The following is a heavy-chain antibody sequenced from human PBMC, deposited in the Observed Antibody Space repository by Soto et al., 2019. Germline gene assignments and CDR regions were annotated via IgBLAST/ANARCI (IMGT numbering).Heavy chain of an antibody. Sequence: LSLTCVISGDRVSSNTAAWNWIMQSPSRRLEWLGRTYFRYRWYDDYALSVKGRMTVNPETSKNLFSLELNSATPDDTASYYCAREGGQVGRFDYGAQGTVVTVSS. CDR3: AREGGQVGRFDY. CDR2: TYFRYRWYD. D-gene: IGHD3-10*01. V-gene: IGHV6-1*01. J-gene: IGHJ4*02. CDR1: GDRVSSNTAA.